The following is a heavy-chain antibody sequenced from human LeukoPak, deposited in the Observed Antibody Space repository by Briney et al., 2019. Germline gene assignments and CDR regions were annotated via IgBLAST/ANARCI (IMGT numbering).Heavy chain of an antibody. J-gene: IGHJ4*02. V-gene: IGHV3-7*04. CDR2: IKDDGSEK. CDR3: ARGYSGYVFYDY. CDR1: GFIFSSHW. D-gene: IGHD5-12*01. Sequence: PGGSLRLSCAASGFIFSSHWMSWVRQAPGKGLEWVANIKDDGSEKYYVDSVKGRFTISIDNAKNSLYLQMNSLRVEDTAVYYCARGYSGYVFYDYWGQGTLVTVSS.